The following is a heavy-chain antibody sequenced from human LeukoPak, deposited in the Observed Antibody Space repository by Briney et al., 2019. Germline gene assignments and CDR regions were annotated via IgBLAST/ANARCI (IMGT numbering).Heavy chain of an antibody. J-gene: IGHJ2*01. CDR3: ARIGQQLAHWYFDL. CDR2: INHSGST. V-gene: IGHV4-34*01. CDR1: GGSFSGYC. D-gene: IGHD6-13*01. Sequence: SETLSLTCAVYGGSFSGYCWSWIRQPPGKGLEWIGEINHSGSTNYNPSLKSRVTISVDTSKNQFSLKLSSVTAADTAVYYCARIGQQLAHWYFDLWGRGTLVTVSS.